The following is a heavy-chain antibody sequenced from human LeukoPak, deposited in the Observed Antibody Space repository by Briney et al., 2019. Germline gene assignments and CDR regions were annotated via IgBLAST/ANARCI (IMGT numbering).Heavy chain of an antibody. Sequence: PGGSLRLSCAASGFTFDDYGMTWVRQAPGKGLEWVSVIYSGGSTYYADSVKGRFTISRDNSKNTLYLQMNSLRAEDTAVYYCARGRSTMVTPFEYWGQGTLVTVSS. CDR3: ARGRSTMVTPFEY. J-gene: IGHJ4*02. CDR2: IYSGGST. V-gene: IGHV3-53*01. CDR1: GFTFDDYG. D-gene: IGHD3-10*01.